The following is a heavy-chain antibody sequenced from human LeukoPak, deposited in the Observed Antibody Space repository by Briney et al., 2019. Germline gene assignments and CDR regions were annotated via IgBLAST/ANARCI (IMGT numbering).Heavy chain of an antibody. D-gene: IGHD1-1*01. CDR1: GYTFTSHD. Sequence: EASVKVSCKASGYTFTSHDINWVRQATGQGLEWMGWMNPNSGNTGYGQEFQGRVTLTSDTSISTAYMELNGLRSDDTAVYFCARGRRAGSTSVDYWGQGTLVTVSS. V-gene: IGHV1-8*01. CDR3: ARGRRAGSTSVDY. CDR2: MNPNSGNT. J-gene: IGHJ4*02.